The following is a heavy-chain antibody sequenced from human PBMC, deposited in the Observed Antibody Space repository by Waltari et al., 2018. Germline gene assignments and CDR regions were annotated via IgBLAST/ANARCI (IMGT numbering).Heavy chain of an antibody. CDR1: GYSFNNYW. CDR3: ARHTEDDNGDD. Sequence: QLVQSGTEVKKPGGSLKISCKTSGYSFNNYWIGWGRQMPGKGLEWMGIVRPDNSDTRYSPSFRGQVTISADKSISIAYLQWSSLKASDTAIYYCARHTEDDNGDDWGQGTLVTVSS. D-gene: IGHD1-1*01. V-gene: IGHV5-51*01. CDR2: VRPDNSDT. J-gene: IGHJ4*02.